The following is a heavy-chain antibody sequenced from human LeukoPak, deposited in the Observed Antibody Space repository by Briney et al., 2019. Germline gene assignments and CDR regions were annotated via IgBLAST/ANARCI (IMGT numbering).Heavy chain of an antibody. CDR2: INPNSGGT. D-gene: IGHD1-26*01. CDR1: GYTFTGYY. J-gene: IGHJ4*02. Sequence: GASVKVSCKASGYTFTGYYIHWVRQAPGQGLEWMGGINPNSGGTNYAQKFQGRVTMTRETSITTAYMELSRLSSDDTALYYCARDGRRGVGPTHPTSGWGQGTLVTVSS. V-gene: IGHV1-2*02. CDR3: ARDGRRGVGPTHPTSG.